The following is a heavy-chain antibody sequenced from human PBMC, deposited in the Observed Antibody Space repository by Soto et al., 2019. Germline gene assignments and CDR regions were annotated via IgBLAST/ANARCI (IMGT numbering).Heavy chain of an antibody. J-gene: IGHJ4*02. CDR1: GFDFSNTW. Sequence: LRLSCATSGFDFSNTWIHWVRQVPGQGLVWVSRINSDGSSIIYADSVKGRFTLSRDNAKNTVHLQMSSLRVEDTAVYYCAKDWYHTIDSWGQGIPVTVSS. CDR3: AKDWYHTIDS. V-gene: IGHV3-74*01. CDR2: INSDGSSI. D-gene: IGHD1-20*01.